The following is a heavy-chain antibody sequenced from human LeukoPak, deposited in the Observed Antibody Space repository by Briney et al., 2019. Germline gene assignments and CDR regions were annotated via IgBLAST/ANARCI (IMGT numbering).Heavy chain of an antibody. D-gene: IGHD5-18*01. CDR3: ARVSRGYSYRVGYYYYMDV. CDR1: GFTFNTYA. CDR2: ISDSGGSA. J-gene: IGHJ6*03. V-gene: IGHV3-23*01. Sequence: SGGSLRLSCAASGFTFNTYAMSWVRQAPGKGLEWVSAISDSGGSAYYADSVKGRFTISRDNSKNTLYLQMNSLRAEDTAVYYCARVSRGYSYRVGYYYYMDVWGKGTTVTISS.